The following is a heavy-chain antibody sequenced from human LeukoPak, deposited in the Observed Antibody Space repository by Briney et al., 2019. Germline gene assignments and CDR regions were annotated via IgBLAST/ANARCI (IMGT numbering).Heavy chain of an antibody. D-gene: IGHD2/OR15-2a*01. CDR3: ARAIWPIYANWFDP. V-gene: IGHV4-38-2*02. Sequence: SETLSLTCTVSGYSSSSGYYWGWLRQQPGKGLEWIGSIYHSGSTYYNPSLKSRVTISADTSKNQFSLKLSSVTAADTAVYYCARAIWPIYANWFDPWGQGTLVTVSS. J-gene: IGHJ5*02. CDR1: GYSSSSGYY. CDR2: IYHSGST.